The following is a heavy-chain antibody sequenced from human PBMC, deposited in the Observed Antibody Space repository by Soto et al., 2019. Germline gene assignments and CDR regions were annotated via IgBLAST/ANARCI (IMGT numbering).Heavy chain of an antibody. Sequence: GGSLRLSCAASGFTFSTYAMTWVRQAPGKGLEWVSGISGSDGDTYYADSVKGRFTFSRDNSKNTLYLQMNSLRAEDTAVYYCARHLHYFDYWGQGTLVTVSS. CDR2: ISGSDGDT. CDR1: GFTFSTYA. V-gene: IGHV3-23*01. CDR3: ARHLHYFDY. J-gene: IGHJ4*02.